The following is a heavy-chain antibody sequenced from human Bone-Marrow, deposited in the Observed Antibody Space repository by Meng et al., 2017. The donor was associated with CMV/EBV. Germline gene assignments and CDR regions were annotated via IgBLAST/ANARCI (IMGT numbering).Heavy chain of an antibody. J-gene: IGHJ1*01. CDR2: ISGSGGST. CDR3: AKYRGAMA. D-gene: IGHD5-12*01. CDR1: GGSISSSSYY. Sequence: GGSLRLSCTVSGGSISSSSYYWGWIRQPPGKGLEWVSAISGSGGSTYYADSVKGRFTISRDNSKNMLYLQMNSLRAEDTAVYYCAKYRGAMAWGQGTLVTVSS. V-gene: IGHV3-23*01.